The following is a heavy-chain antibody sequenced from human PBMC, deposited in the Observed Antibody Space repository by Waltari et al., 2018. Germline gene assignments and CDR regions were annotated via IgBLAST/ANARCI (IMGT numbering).Heavy chain of an antibody. V-gene: IGHV3-48*01. CDR1: GFTSSSYG. D-gene: IGHD5-18*01. CDR2: ISSSSSSI. J-gene: IGHJ4*02. CDR3: ARAYNYGYDY. Sequence: VQLVESGGGLVQPGGSLRLSCAASGFTSSSYGMNWVRQAPGKGLEWLSYISSSSSSIYYADSVRGRFTISRDNAKNSLFLQMNSLTAEDTAVYYCARAYNYGYDYWGQGTLVTVSS.